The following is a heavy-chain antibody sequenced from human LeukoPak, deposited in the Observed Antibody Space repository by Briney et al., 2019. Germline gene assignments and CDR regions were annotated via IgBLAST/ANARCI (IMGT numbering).Heavy chain of an antibody. CDR1: GGTFSGYY. V-gene: IGHV4-34*01. CDR2: INHSGST. D-gene: IGHD6-13*01. Sequence: NASETLSLTCAVYGGTFSGYYWSWIRQPPGKGLEWIGEINHSGSTNYNPSLKSRVTISVDTSKNQFSLKLSSVTAADTAVYYCARISSSNWYNERGAFDVWGQGTMVTVSS. J-gene: IGHJ3*01. CDR3: ARISSSNWYNERGAFDV.